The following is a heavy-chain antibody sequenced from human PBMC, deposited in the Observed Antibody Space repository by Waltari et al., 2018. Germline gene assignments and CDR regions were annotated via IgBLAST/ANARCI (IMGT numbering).Heavy chain of an antibody. Sequence: QLQLQESGPGLVKPSETLSLTCTVPGGSISSSSYYWGWLRQPPGKGLEWIGGIYYSGSTYYNPSLKSRVTISVDTSKNQFSLKLSSVTAADTAVYYCARLPVSAGNYFDYWGQGTLVTVSS. J-gene: IGHJ4*02. D-gene: IGHD2-21*01. CDR2: IYYSGST. V-gene: IGHV4-39*01. CDR3: ARLPVSAGNYFDY. CDR1: GGSISSSSYY.